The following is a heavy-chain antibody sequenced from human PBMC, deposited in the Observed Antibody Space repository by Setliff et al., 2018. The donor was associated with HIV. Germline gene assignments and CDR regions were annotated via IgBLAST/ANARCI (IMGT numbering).Heavy chain of an antibody. V-gene: IGHV3-74*03. J-gene: IGHJ4*02. CDR2: LNSDGSST. Sequence: QPVGSLRLSCAASGFIFRNYWMHWVRQAPGKGLVWVSCLNSDGSSTTYADSVKGRFTISRDNAKNTVYLQMNSLRVEDTAVYYCAKGSYSSGRYDNYLEYWGQGALVTVS. CDR1: GFIFRNYW. CDR3: AKGSYSSGRYDNYLEY. D-gene: IGHD3-22*01.